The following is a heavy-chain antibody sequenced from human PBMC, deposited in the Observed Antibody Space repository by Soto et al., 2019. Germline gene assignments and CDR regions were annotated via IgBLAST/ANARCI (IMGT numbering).Heavy chain of an antibody. CDR3: VKEKTVMDNGYDAFHV. D-gene: IGHD5-12*01. J-gene: IGHJ3*01. Sequence: GGSLRLSCAASGFDFSSYERDWVRQAPGKGLEWVANIKSAGTITFYTDSVKGRFTISRDNVNNLLYLEMNSLRADDTALYYCVKEKTVMDNGYDAFHVWGLGTMVTV. CDR2: IKSAGTIT. V-gene: IGHV3-48*03. CDR1: GFDFSSYE.